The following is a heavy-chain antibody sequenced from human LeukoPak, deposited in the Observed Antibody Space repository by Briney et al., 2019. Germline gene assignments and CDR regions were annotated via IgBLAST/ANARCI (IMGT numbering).Heavy chain of an antibody. CDR3: ARAPRSDYFDY. CDR2: IDHSGST. V-gene: IGHV4-4*02. Sequence: SETLSLTCAVSGGSISSSNWWSWVRQPPGKGPEWIGQIDHSGSTNYNPSLKSRVTISVDKSKNQFSLKLSSVTAADTAVYYCARAPRSDYFDYWGQGTLVTVSS. J-gene: IGHJ4*02. CDR1: GGSISSSNW. D-gene: IGHD6-19*01.